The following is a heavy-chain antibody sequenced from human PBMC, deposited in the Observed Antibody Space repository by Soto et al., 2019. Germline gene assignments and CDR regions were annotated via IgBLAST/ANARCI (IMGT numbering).Heavy chain of an antibody. J-gene: IGHJ6*02. D-gene: IGHD3-22*01. Sequence: PSETLSLTCTVSGGSIGFYYWSWIRQTPGKGLEWIGHIYYTGNTNYNPFLKGRVTMSIDTSENQFSLKLRSGTAADTAVYYCARHDFDSSGYYFALGLDVWGQGTTVTVS. CDR1: GGSIGFYY. CDR3: ARHDFDSSGYYFALGLDV. CDR2: IYYTGNT. V-gene: IGHV4-59*08.